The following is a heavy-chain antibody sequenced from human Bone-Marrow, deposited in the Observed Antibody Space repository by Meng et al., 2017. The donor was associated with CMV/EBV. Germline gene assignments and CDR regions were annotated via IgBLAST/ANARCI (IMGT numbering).Heavy chain of an antibody. J-gene: IGHJ6*02. CDR2: MNPNSGNT. D-gene: IGHD6-19*01. CDR3: ARGQYSSGWHLVPQGYGMDV. Sequence: ASVKVSCKASGYTFTSYDINWVRQATGQGLEWMGWMNPNSGNTGYAQKFQGRVTMTRNTSISTAYMELSSLRSDDTAVYYCARGQYSSGWHLVPQGYGMDVWGQGTTVTVSS. V-gene: IGHV1-8*01. CDR1: GYTFTSYD.